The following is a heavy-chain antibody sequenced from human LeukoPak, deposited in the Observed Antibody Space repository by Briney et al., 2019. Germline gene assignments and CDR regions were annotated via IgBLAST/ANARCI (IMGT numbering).Heavy chain of an antibody. Sequence: SETLSLTCAVYGGSFSGYYWSWIRQPPGRGLEWIGEINDSGSTNYNPSLKSRVTISVDTSKNQFSLKLSSVTAADTAVYYCARGRSWYGDSYFDYWGQGTLVTVSS. CDR3: ARGRSWYGDSYFDY. CDR1: GGSFSGYY. V-gene: IGHV4-34*01. J-gene: IGHJ4*02. D-gene: IGHD4-17*01. CDR2: INDSGST.